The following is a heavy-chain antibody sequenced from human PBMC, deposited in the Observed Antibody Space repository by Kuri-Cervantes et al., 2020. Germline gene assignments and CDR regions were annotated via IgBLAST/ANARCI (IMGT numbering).Heavy chain of an antibody. Sequence: GESLKISCAASGFTFNSYSMNWVRQAPGKGPEWISYISSGTSVIHYSDSVKGRFAIARDNAKNSLYLQMNSLRAEDTAVYYCARGGGTFGGVIARGWYYLDYWGQGTLVTVSS. CDR1: GFTFNSYS. CDR3: ARGGGTFGGVIARGWYYLDY. D-gene: IGHD3-16*02. J-gene: IGHJ4*02. V-gene: IGHV3-48*01. CDR2: ISSGTSVI.